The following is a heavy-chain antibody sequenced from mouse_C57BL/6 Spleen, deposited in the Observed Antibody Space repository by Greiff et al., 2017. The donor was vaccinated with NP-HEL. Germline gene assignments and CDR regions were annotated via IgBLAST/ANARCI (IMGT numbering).Heavy chain of an antibody. CDR1: GYTFTDYE. D-gene: IGHD1-1*01. J-gene: IGHJ1*03. CDR2: IDPETGGT. V-gene: IGHV1-15*01. Sequence: VQLQESGAELVRPGASVTLSCKASGYTFTDYEMHWVKQTPVHGLEWIGAIDPETGGTAYNQKFKGKAILTADKSSSTAYMELRSLTSEDSAVYYCTRFPHYYGSRYFDVWGTGTTVTVSS. CDR3: TRFPHYYGSRYFDV.